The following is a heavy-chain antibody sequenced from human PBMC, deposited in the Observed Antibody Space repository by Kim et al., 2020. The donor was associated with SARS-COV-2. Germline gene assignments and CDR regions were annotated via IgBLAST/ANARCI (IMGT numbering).Heavy chain of an antibody. CDR2: IYYSGST. CDR3: ASLYYYDSSGYSADWYFDL. Sequence: SETLSLTCTVSGGSISSSSYYWGWIRQPPGKGLEWIGSIYYSGSTYYNPSLKSRVTISVDTSKNQFSLKLSSVTAADTAVYYCASLYYYDSSGYSADWYFDLWGRGTLVTVSS. D-gene: IGHD3-22*01. CDR1: GGSISSSSYY. V-gene: IGHV4-39*01. J-gene: IGHJ2*01.